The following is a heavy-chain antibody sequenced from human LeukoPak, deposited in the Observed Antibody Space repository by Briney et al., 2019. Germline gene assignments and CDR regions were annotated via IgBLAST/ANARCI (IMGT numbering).Heavy chain of an antibody. CDR1: GYTFTGYY. J-gene: IGHJ4*02. Sequence: ASVKVSCKASGYTFTGYYIHWVRQAPGQGLECLGWINPNSGGTNYAQKFQGRVTMASDTSISTAYMELSSLRSDGTAVYYCARAGGGSPFDSWGQGTLVTVSS. CDR3: ARAGGGSPFDS. D-gene: IGHD3-16*01. CDR2: INPNSGGT. V-gene: IGHV1-2*02.